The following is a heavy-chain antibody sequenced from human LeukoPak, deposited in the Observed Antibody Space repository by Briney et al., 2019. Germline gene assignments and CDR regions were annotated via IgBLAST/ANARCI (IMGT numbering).Heavy chain of an antibody. J-gene: IGHJ2*01. Sequence: TLSLTCTVSGGSISSGDYYWSWIRQPPGKGLKWIGYIYYSGSTHYNPSLKSRVTISVDTSKNQFSLKLSSVTAADTAVYYCARRLFHWYFDLWGRGTLVTVSS. CDR3: ARRLFHWYFDL. CDR2: IYYSGST. V-gene: IGHV4-30-4*08. CDR1: GGSISSGDYY.